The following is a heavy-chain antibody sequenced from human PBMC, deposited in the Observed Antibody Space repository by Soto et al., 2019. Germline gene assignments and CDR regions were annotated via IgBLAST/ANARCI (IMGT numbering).Heavy chain of an antibody. Sequence: QVQLVQSGAEVKKPGASVKVSCKASGYTFTSYYMHWVRQAPGQGLEWMGIINPSGGSTSYAQKFQGRVTMTRDTSTSTVYMELSSLRSDDTAVYYCASRGGGDFDYWGQGTLVTVSS. D-gene: IGHD2-21*01. J-gene: IGHJ4*02. V-gene: IGHV1-46*01. CDR2: INPSGGST. CDR1: GYTFTSYY. CDR3: ASRGGGDFDY.